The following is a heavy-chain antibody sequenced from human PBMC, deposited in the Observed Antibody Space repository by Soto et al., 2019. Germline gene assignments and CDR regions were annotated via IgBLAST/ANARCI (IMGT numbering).Heavy chain of an antibody. Sequence: GASVKVSCKASGGTFSSYTISWVRQAPGQGLEWMGRIIPILGIANYAQKFQGRVTITADKSTSTAYMELSSLRSEDTAVYYCAREPVLLWFGELLGVGMDVWGQGTTVTVSS. CDR3: AREPVLLWFGELLGVGMDV. D-gene: IGHD3-10*01. CDR1: GGTFSSYT. CDR2: IIPILGIA. J-gene: IGHJ6*02. V-gene: IGHV1-69*04.